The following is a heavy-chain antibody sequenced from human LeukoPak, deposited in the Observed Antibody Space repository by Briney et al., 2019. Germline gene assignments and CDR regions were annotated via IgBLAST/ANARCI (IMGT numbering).Heavy chain of an antibody. CDR2: INPNSGGT. V-gene: IGHV1-2*02. CDR1: GYIFTGYY. Sequence: ASVKVSCKASGYIFTGYYMHWVRQAPGQGLEWMGWINPNSGGTNYAQKFQGRVTMTRDTSISTAYMELSRLRSDDTAVYYCARGVHSSGWNRAPFDYWGQGTLVTVSS. D-gene: IGHD6-19*01. J-gene: IGHJ4*02. CDR3: ARGVHSSGWNRAPFDY.